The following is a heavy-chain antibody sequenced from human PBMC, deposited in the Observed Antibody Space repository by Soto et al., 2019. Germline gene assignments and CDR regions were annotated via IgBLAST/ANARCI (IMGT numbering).Heavy chain of an antibody. J-gene: IGHJ6*02. V-gene: IGHV3-23*01. D-gene: IGHD6-19*01. CDR1: GFTFSSYA. CDR3: AKTVAGAYYYYYGMDV. Sequence: TGGSLRLSCAASGFTFSSYAMSWVRQAPGKGLGWGSAISGSGGSTYYADSVKGRFTISRDNSKNTLYLQMNSLRAEDTAVYYCAKTVAGAYYYYYGMDVWGQGTTVTVSS. CDR2: ISGSGGST.